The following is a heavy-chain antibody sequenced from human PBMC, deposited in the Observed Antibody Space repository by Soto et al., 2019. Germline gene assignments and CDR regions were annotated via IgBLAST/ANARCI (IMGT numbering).Heavy chain of an antibody. D-gene: IGHD5-12*01. V-gene: IGHV1-2*04. CDR2: INPNSGGT. J-gene: IGHJ6*02. CDR1: GYTFTGYY. Sequence: ASVKVSCKASGYTFTGYYMHWVRQAPGQGLEWMGWINPNSGGTNYAQKFQGWVTMTRDTSITTAYMELSRLRSDDTAVYYCAREMATIKSDGGGGMDVWGQGTTVTVSS. CDR3: AREMATIKSDGGGGMDV.